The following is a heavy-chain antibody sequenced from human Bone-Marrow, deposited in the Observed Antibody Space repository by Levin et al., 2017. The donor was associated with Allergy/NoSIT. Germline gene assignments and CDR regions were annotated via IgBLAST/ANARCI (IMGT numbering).Heavy chain of an antibody. CDR3: ARPVGTGTTYYYYGMDV. J-gene: IGHJ6*02. CDR2: IYYSGST. CDR1: GGSISSYY. D-gene: IGHD1-7*01. Sequence: SETLSLTCTVSGGSISSYYWSWIRQPPGKGLEWIGYIYYSGSTNYNPSLKSRVTISVDTSKNQFSLKLSSVTAADTAVYYCARPVGTGTTYYYYGMDVWGQGTTVTVSS. V-gene: IGHV4-59*01.